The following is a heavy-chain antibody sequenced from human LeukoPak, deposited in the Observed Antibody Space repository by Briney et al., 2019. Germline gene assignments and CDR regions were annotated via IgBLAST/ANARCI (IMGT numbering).Heavy chain of an antibody. CDR2: IYYSGSA. CDR1: GGSISSASYY. D-gene: IGHD6-13*01. Sequence: PSETLSLTCTVSGGSISSASYYWGWIRQPPGKGLEWIGSIYYSGSAYYSPSLKSRVTISVDRSKDQFSLKLNSVTAADTAVYYCARLGDSTYRFDPWGQGTLVTVSS. V-gene: IGHV4-39*01. CDR3: ARLGDSTYRFDP. J-gene: IGHJ5*02.